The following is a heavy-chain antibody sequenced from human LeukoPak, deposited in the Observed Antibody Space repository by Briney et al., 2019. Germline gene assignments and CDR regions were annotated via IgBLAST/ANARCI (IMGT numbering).Heavy chain of an antibody. CDR3: ARSFGSRWLQSIGY. Sequence: PSETLSLTCAVYGGSFSGYYWSWTRQPPGKGLEWIGEINHSGSTNYNPSLKSRVTISVDTSKNQFSLKLSSVTAADTAVYYCARSFGSRWLQSIGYWGQGTLVTVSS. V-gene: IGHV4-34*01. CDR2: INHSGST. CDR1: GGSFSGYY. D-gene: IGHD5-24*01. J-gene: IGHJ4*02.